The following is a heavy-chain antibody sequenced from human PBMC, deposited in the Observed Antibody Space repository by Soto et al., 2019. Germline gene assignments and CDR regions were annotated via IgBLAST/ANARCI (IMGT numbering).Heavy chain of an antibody. D-gene: IGHD3-9*01. Sequence: SETLSLTCTVSGGSVSSGNYYWSWIRQPPGKGLEWIGYFYYTGSTNYNPSLKSRVTISIDASKNQFSLRLSSVTAADTAVYYCATYYDIFNYWGQGTLVTVSS. CDR2: FYYTGST. CDR3: ATYYDIFNY. CDR1: GGSVSSGNYY. V-gene: IGHV4-61*01. J-gene: IGHJ4*02.